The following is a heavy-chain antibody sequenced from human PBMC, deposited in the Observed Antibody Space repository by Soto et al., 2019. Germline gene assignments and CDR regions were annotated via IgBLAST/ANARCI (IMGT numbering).Heavy chain of an antibody. CDR3: ARVGYSYGYEDKWFDR. D-gene: IGHD5-18*01. CDR1: GGSISSSNC. Sequence: SETLSLTCAVCGGSISSSNCWSWVRQPPGKGLEWIGEIYHSGSTNYNPSLKSRVTISVDKSKNQFSLKLSSVTAADTAVYYCARVGYSYGYEDKWFDRWGQRTLVTVCS. CDR2: IYHSGST. V-gene: IGHV4-4*02. J-gene: IGHJ5*02.